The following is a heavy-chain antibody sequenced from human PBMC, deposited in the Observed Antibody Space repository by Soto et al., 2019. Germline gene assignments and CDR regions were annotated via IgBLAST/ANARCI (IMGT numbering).Heavy chain of an antibody. Sequence: GGSLRLSCAASGFTFSSYGMHWVRQAPGKGLEWVAVIWYDGSNKYYADSVKGRFTISRDNSKNTLYLQMNSLRAEDTAVYYCARDDYGDLVSLGYWGQGTLVTVSS. J-gene: IGHJ4*02. V-gene: IGHV3-33*01. CDR2: IWYDGSNK. D-gene: IGHD4-17*01. CDR1: GFTFSSYG. CDR3: ARDDYGDLVSLGY.